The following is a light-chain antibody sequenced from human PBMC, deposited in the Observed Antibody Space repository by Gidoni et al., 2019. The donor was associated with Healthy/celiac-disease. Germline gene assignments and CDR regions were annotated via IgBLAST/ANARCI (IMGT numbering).Light chain of an antibody. CDR3: SSYTSSSTPAWV. Sequence: QSALTQPASVSGSPGPSITISCTGTSSDVGGYNYVSWYQQHPGKAPKLMIYEVSNRPSGVSNRFSGSKSGNTASLTISGLQAEDEADYYCSSYTSSSTPAWVFGGGTKLTVL. V-gene: IGLV2-14*01. CDR2: EVS. CDR1: SSDVGGYNY. J-gene: IGLJ3*02.